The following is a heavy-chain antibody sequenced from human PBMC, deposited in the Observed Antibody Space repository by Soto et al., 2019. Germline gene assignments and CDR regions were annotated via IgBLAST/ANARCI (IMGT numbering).Heavy chain of an antibody. J-gene: IGHJ4*02. D-gene: IGHD6-19*01. CDR1: GFTFSSYG. V-gene: IGHV3-33*01. CDR3: ARTHSSGWYFDY. Sequence: PGGSLRLSCAASGFTFSSYGMHWVRQAPGKGLEWVAVIWYDGSNKYYADSVKGRFTISRDNSKNTLYLQMNSLRAEDTAVYYCARTHSSGWYFDYWGQGTLVTSPQ. CDR2: IWYDGSNK.